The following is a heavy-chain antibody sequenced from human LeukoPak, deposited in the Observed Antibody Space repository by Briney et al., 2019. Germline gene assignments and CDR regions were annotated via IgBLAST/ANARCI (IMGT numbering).Heavy chain of an antibody. Sequence: PGRSLRLSCAASGFTFSSYGMHWVRQAPGKGLEWVAVIWYDGSNKYYADSVKGRFTISRDNSKNTLYLQMNSLRAEDTAVYYCAKDFRSGYYSQLAIDYWGQGTLVTVSS. V-gene: IGHV3-33*06. CDR3: AKDFRSGYYSQLAIDY. D-gene: IGHD3-3*01. J-gene: IGHJ4*02. CDR2: IWYDGSNK. CDR1: GFTFSSYG.